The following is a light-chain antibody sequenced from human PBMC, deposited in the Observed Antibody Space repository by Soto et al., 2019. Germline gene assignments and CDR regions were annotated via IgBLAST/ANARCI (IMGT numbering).Light chain of an antibody. CDR3: CSYAGRYTHVE. CDR1: SSDVGGYNS. Sequence: QYALTQPRSVSGSPGQSVTISCTGTSSDVGGYNSVSWYQQHPGKAPQLMIYDVAKRPSGVPDRFSGSKSGNTASLTISGLQAEDEADYHCCSYAGRYTHVEFGGGTKLTVL. CDR2: DVA. J-gene: IGLJ2*01. V-gene: IGLV2-11*01.